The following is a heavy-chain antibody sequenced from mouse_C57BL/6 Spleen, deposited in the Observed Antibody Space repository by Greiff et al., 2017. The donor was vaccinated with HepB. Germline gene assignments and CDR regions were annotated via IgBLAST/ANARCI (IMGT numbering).Heavy chain of an antibody. CDR3: TTVYYGNFEGY. D-gene: IGHD2-1*01. J-gene: IGHJ2*01. CDR1: GFNIKDDY. Sequence: VQLQQSGAELVRPGASVKLSCTASGFNIKDDYMHWVKQRPEQGLAWIGWIDPENGDTEYASKFQGKATITADTSSNSAYLQLSSLTSEDTAVYYFTTVYYGNFEGYWGQGTTLTVSS. CDR2: IDPENGDT. V-gene: IGHV14-4*01.